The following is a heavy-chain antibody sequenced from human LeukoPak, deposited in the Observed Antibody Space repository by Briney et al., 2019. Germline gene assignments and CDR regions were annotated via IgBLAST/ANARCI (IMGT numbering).Heavy chain of an antibody. V-gene: IGHV3-23*01. CDR2: ICASGGST. CDR1: GFTISSYA. Sequence: GGSLRLYCAASGFTISSYAMSWVRQAPGKGLEWVSDICASGGSTYYADSVKGRFTISRDTYKNTLYLKMNSLRDEDTALYYCAKVISSRCGIGGYWGQGTLVTVSS. CDR3: AKVISSRCGIGGY. J-gene: IGHJ4*02. D-gene: IGHD3-3*02.